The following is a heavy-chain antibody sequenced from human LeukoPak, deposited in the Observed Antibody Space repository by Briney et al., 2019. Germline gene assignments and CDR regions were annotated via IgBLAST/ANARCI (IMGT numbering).Heavy chain of an antibody. Sequence: ASVKVSCKASGYTFTSYYMHWVRQAPGQGLEWMGIINPSGGSTSYAQKFQGRVTMTRDTSTSTVYMELSSLRSEDTAVYYCAREGRYFDWAGDYYYSMDVWGKGTTVTVAS. D-gene: IGHD3-9*01. V-gene: IGHV1-46*01. CDR1: GYTFTSYY. CDR2: INPSGGST. J-gene: IGHJ6*04. CDR3: AREGRYFDWAGDYYYSMDV.